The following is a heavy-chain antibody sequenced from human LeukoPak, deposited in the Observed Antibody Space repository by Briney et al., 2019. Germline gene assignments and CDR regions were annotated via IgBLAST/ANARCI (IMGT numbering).Heavy chain of an antibody. J-gene: IGHJ3*02. Sequence: ASVKVSCKASGYTFTGYYMQWVRQAPGQGLEWMGWINPNSGGTSYAQKFQGRVTMSRDTSISTAYMELSRLRSDDTAVYYCARVRIAARSLFDAFDIWGQGTMVTVSS. CDR1: GYTFTGYY. D-gene: IGHD6-6*01. V-gene: IGHV1-2*02. CDR2: INPNSGGT. CDR3: ARVRIAARSLFDAFDI.